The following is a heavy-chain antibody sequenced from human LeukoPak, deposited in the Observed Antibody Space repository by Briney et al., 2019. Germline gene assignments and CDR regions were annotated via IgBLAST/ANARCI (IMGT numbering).Heavy chain of an antibody. CDR1: GFTFSNAW. CDR2: IRYDGSNK. CDR3: AKDLSISMIRGVDI. Sequence: GGSLRLSCAASGFTFSNAWMSWVRQAPGKGLEWVAFIRYDGSNKYYADSVKGRFTISRDNSKNTLYLQMNSLRAEDTAVYYCAKDLSISMIRGVDIWGQGTLVTVSS. J-gene: IGHJ4*02. V-gene: IGHV3-30*02. D-gene: IGHD3-10*01.